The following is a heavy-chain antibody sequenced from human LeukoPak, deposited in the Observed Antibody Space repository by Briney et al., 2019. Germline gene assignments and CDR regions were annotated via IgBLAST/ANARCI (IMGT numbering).Heavy chain of an antibody. CDR2: INPNSGGT. D-gene: IGHD3-22*01. J-gene: IGHJ4*02. V-gene: IGHV1-2*02. Sequence: ASVKVSCKASGYTFTGYYMHWVRQAPGQGLEWMGWINPNSGGTNYAQKFQGRVTMIRDTSISTAYMELSRLRSDDTAVYYCARGPSYYYDSSGYFFDYWGQGTLVTVSS. CDR1: GYTFTGYY. CDR3: ARGPSYYYDSSGYFFDY.